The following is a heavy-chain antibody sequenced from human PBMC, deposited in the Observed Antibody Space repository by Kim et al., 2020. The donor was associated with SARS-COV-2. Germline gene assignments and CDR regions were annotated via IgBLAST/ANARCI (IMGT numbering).Heavy chain of an antibody. CDR2: IWFDGSNK. CDR3: ARDFGSVSFRSFDY. D-gene: IGHD3-10*01. J-gene: IGHJ4*02. V-gene: IGHV3-33*01. Sequence: GGSLRLSCAASGFAFSSYGMHWVRQAPGKGLEWVAIIWFDGSNKYYADSVKGRFTISRDNSKNTVYLQMNSLRAEDTAIYYCARDFGSVSFRSFDYWGQGTLVTVSS. CDR1: GFAFSSYG.